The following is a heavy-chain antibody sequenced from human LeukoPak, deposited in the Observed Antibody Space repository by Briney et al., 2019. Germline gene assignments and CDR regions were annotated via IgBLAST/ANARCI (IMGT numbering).Heavy chain of an antibody. CDR3: AKSRGYSGYDSGMDV. CDR1: GFTFSSYG. D-gene: IGHD5-12*01. Sequence: GRSLRLSCAASGFTFSSYGMHWVRQAPGKGLEWMAVISYDGSNKYYADSVKGRFTISRDNSKNTLYLQMNSLRAEDTAVYYCAKSRGYSGYDSGMDVWGQGTTVTVSS. J-gene: IGHJ6*02. V-gene: IGHV3-30*18. CDR2: ISYDGSNK.